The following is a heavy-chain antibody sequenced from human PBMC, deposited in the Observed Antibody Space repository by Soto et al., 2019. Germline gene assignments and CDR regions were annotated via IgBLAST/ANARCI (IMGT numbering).Heavy chain of an antibody. CDR3: ARWAPPLYGDYDHYFDY. J-gene: IGHJ4*02. V-gene: IGHV1-69*12. Sequence: QVQLVQSGAEVKKPGSSVKVSCKASGGTFSSYAISWVRQAPGQGLEWMGGIIPIFGTANYAQKFQGRVTITADESTSTAYMELSSLRSEDTAVYYCARWAPPLYGDYDHYFDYWGQGTLVTVSS. CDR1: GGTFSSYA. D-gene: IGHD4-17*01. CDR2: IIPIFGTA.